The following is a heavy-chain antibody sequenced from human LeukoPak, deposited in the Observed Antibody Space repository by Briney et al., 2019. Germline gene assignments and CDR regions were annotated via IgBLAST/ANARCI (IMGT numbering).Heavy chain of an antibody. Sequence: GRSLRLSCAASGFTFSSYAMHWVRQAPGKGLEWVAVISYDGSNKCYADSVKGRFTISRDNSKNTLYLQMNSLRAEDTAVYYCARDFAGAAAGFKHLDYWGQGTLVTVSS. CDR2: ISYDGSNK. D-gene: IGHD6-13*01. CDR3: ARDFAGAAAGFKHLDY. V-gene: IGHV3-30-3*01. CDR1: GFTFSSYA. J-gene: IGHJ4*02.